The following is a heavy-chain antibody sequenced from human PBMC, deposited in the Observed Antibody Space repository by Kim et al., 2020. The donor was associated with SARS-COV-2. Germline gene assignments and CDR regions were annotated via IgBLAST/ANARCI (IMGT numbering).Heavy chain of an antibody. V-gene: IGHV1-2*04. D-gene: IGHD3-16*01. J-gene: IGHJ5*02. Sequence: DAQKFQGWVTMTRDTSISTAYMELSRLRSDDTAVYYCARAERGTSWFDPWGQGTLVTVSS. CDR3: ARAERGTSWFDP.